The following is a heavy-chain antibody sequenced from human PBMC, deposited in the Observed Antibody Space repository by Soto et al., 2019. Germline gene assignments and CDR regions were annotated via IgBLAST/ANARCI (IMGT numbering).Heavy chain of an antibody. J-gene: IGHJ4*02. CDR2: IYYSGST. Sequence: PSETLSLTCTVSGGSISSYYWSWIRQPPRKGLEWIGYIYYSGSTNYNPSLKSRVTISVDTSKNQFSLKLSSVTAADTAVYYCARVVPRYSSSWYYFDYWGQGTLVTVSS. CDR3: ARVVPRYSSSWYYFDY. D-gene: IGHD6-13*01. CDR1: GGSISSYY. V-gene: IGHV4-59*01.